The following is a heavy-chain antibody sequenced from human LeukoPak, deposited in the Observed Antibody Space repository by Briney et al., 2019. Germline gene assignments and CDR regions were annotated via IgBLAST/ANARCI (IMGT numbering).Heavy chain of an antibody. CDR3: ARISMRSFDY. Sequence: GGYLRLSCAASGFTLRNYWMAWVRQAPGKGLEWVANIKDDGREKFYVDSVKGRFTISRDNAKNSLFLQMNSLRSEDTAMYFCARISMRSFDYWGQGTLVTVSS. CDR1: GFTLRNYW. D-gene: IGHD3-22*01. CDR2: IKDDGREK. J-gene: IGHJ4*02. V-gene: IGHV3-7*01.